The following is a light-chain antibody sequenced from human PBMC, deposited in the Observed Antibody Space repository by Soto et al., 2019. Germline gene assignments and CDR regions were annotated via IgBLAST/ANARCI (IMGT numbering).Light chain of an antibody. Sequence: IVFTQSPSTLSLSPAERATLSCRASQSVSSYLAWYQQKPGQAPRLLIYAASNRATGIPARFSGSGCGTDFTLTISSLAPEDFAFYYCQQRSNWWTFGQGTKVDIK. CDR2: AAS. V-gene: IGKV3-11*01. CDR1: QSVSSY. J-gene: IGKJ1*01. CDR3: QQRSNWWT.